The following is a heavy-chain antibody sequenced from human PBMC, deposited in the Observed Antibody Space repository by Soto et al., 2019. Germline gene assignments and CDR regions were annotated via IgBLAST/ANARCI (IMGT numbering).Heavy chain of an antibody. V-gene: IGHV4-34*01. CDR3: ARGLSVVATVGFDY. CDR2: INHSGST. Sequence: PSETLSLTCAVYGGSFSGYYWSWIRQPPGKGLEWIGEINHSGSTNYNPSLKSRVTISVDTSKNQFSLKLSSVTAADTAVYYCARGLSVVATVGFDYWGQGTLVTGSA. D-gene: IGHD5-12*01. J-gene: IGHJ4*02. CDR1: GGSFSGYY.